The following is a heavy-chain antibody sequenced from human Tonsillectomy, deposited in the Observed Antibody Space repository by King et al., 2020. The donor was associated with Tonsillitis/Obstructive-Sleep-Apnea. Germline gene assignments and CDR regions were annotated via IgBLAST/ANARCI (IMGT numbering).Heavy chain of an antibody. CDR2: INPNSGGT. Sequence: VQLVQSGAEVKKPGASVKVSCKASGYTFTGYYMHWVRQAPGQGLEWMGWINPNSGGTNYAQQFQGRVTMTRDTSISTAYMELSSLTSDDTAVYYCARVAYYYDSSGPFDYWGQGTLVTVSS. CDR3: ARVAYYYDSSGPFDY. J-gene: IGHJ4*02. CDR1: GYTFTGYY. V-gene: IGHV1-2*02. D-gene: IGHD3-22*01.